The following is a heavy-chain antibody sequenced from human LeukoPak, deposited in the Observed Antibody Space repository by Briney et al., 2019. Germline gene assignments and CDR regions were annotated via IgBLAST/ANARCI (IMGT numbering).Heavy chain of an antibody. CDR2: IYHSGST. J-gene: IGHJ4*02. CDR3: ARFPAAGPHDY. CDR1: GGSISSSSYY. V-gene: IGHV4-39*07. D-gene: IGHD6-13*01. Sequence: SETLSLTCTVSGGSISSSSYYWGWIRQPPGKGLEWIGSIYHSGSTYYNPSLKSRVTISVDTSKNQFSLKLSSVTAADTAVYYCARFPAAGPHDYWGQGTLVTVSS.